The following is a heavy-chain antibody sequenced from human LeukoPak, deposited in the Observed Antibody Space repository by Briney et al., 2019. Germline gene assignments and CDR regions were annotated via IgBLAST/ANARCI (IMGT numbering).Heavy chain of an antibody. CDR1: GFTFSSDW. Sequence: GGSLRLSCAASGFTFSSDWRGWVRQAPGKGLGWVANIKQDGSEKYYVDSVKGRYTLPRDNAKNSLYLQMNSLSAEDTAVSYCARDGPYSXXXDYWRQRTLVTVSP. J-gene: IGHJ4*02. CDR3: ARDGPYSXXXDY. D-gene: IGHD5-18*01. V-gene: IGHV3-7*01. CDR2: IKQDGSEK.